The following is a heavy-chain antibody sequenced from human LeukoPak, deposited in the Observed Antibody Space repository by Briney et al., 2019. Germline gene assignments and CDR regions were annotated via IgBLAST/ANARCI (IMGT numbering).Heavy chain of an antibody. CDR1: GYTFTSYG. J-gene: IGHJ3*02. CDR3: ARPRSLMTRDAFDI. CDR2: ISAYNGNT. Sequence: ASVKVSCKASGYTFTSYGISWVRQAPGQGLEWMGWISAYNGNTNCAQKLQGRVTMTTDTFTSTVYLELRSLRSDDTAVYYCARPRSLMTRDAFDIWGQGTMLTVSS. D-gene: IGHD3-16*01. V-gene: IGHV1-18*01.